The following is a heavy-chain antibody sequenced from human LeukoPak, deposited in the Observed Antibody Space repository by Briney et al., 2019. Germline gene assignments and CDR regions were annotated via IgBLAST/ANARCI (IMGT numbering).Heavy chain of an antibody. CDR1: GGSFSGYY. J-gene: IGHJ4*02. CDR3: ARGDVDTAMATVFDY. V-gene: IGHV4-34*01. Sequence: SETLSLTCAVYGGSFSGYYWSWIRQPPGKGLEWIGEINHSGSTNYNPSLKSRVTISVDTSKNQFSLKLSSVTAADTAVYYCARGDVDTAMATVFDYWGQGTLVAVSS. D-gene: IGHD5-18*01. CDR2: INHSGST.